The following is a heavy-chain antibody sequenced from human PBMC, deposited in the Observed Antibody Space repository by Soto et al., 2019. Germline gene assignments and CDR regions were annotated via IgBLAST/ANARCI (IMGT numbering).Heavy chain of an antibody. CDR1: GGSISSGGYS. D-gene: IGHD3-22*01. J-gene: IGHJ4*02. CDR2: IYHSGST. CDR3: ARERNYYDSSGYYDY. Sequence: SETLSLTCAVSGGSISSGGYSWSWIRQPPGKGLEWIGYIYHSGSTYYNPSLKSRVTISVDRSKNQFSLKLSSVTAADTAVYYCARERNYYDSSGYYDYWGQGTLVTVSS. V-gene: IGHV4-30-2*01.